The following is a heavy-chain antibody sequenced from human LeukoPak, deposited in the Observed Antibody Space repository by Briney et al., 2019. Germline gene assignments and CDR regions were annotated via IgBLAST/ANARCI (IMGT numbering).Heavy chain of an antibody. J-gene: IGHJ3*02. CDR1: GGTFSSYA. CDR2: IIPIFGTA. D-gene: IGHD2-2*01. CDR3: AVCLGCWVPAATMRAFDI. V-gene: IGHV1-69*01. Sequence: GASVKVSCKASGGTFSSYAISWVRQAPGQGLEWMGGIIPIFGTANYAQKFQGRVTITADESTSTAYMELSSLRSEDTAVYYCAVCLGCWVPAATMRAFDIWGQGTMVTVSS.